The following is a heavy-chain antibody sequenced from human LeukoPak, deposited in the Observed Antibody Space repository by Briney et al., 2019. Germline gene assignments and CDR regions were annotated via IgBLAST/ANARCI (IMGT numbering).Heavy chain of an antibody. CDR1: GDSLSSNTAA. V-gene: IGHV6-1*01. D-gene: IGHD4-17*01. J-gene: IGHJ3*02. Sequence: SQTLSLTCAISGDSLSSNTAAWNWIRQSPSRGLEWLGRTYYRSKWYNDHAVSVKSRITINPDTSKNQFSLQLNSVTPEDTAVYYCARLMTTVPDAFDIWGQGTMVTVSS. CDR2: TYYRSKWYN. CDR3: ARLMTTVPDAFDI.